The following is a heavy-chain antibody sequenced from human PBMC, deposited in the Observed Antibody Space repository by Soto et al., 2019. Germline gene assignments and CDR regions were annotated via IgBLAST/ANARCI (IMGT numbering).Heavy chain of an antibody. CDR3: ARDPFEQWLAGGY. CDR2: IYASGST. Sequence: PSETLSLTCTVSGASISSGGCYSSWIRQHQGKGLVWIGYIYASGSTYYNPSLKSRVTMSVDTSKNQFSLKLSSVTAADTAVYYCARDPFEQWLAGGYWGQGTLVPVS. J-gene: IGHJ4*02. CDR1: GASISSGGCY. V-gene: IGHV4-31*03. D-gene: IGHD6-19*01.